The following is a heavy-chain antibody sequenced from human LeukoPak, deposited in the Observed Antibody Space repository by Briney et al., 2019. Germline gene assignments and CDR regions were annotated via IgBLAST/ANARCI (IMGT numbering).Heavy chain of an antibody. D-gene: IGHD1-1*01. CDR2: FYTTRNT. V-gene: IGHV4-61*02. CDR1: GVSITSGSYY. Sequence: PSETLSLTCTVSGVSITSGSYYWSWIRQPAGKGLEWIGRFYTTRNTNYSPSPKSRVTISVDTSKNHFSLKLTSVTAADTAVYYCARDRYWTYFDYWGQGTLVTVSS. CDR3: ARDRYWTYFDY. J-gene: IGHJ4*02.